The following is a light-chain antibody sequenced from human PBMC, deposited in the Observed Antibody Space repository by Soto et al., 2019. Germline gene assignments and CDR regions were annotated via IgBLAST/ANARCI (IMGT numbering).Light chain of an antibody. J-gene: IGKJ1*01. CDR1: QGISSY. CDR2: AAS. Sequence: ALRMTQSPSSLSASTGDRVTITCRASQGISSYLAWYQQKPGKAPKLLIYAASTLQSRVPSRFSGSGSGTDFTLTISCLQSEDFATYYCQQYYSYPWTFGQGTKVEIK. CDR3: QQYYSYPWT. V-gene: IGKV1-8*01.